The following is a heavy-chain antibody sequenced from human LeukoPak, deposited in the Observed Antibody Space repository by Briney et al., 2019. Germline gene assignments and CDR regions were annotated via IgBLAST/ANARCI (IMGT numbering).Heavy chain of an antibody. D-gene: IGHD3-22*01. V-gene: IGHV3-23*01. Sequence: GGSLRLSCAASGFTFRSHDMSWVRQAPGKGLEWVSGISGSGGSTFYADSVKGRFTISRDNSKNTLYLQMNGLRVEDTAVYYCAKDLITMIVGLFDYWGQGTLVTVSS. CDR1: GFTFRSHD. CDR3: AKDLITMIVGLFDY. J-gene: IGHJ4*02. CDR2: ISGSGGST.